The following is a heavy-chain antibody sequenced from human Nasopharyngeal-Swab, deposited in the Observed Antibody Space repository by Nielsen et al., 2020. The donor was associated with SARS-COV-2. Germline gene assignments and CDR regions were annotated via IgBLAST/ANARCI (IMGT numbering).Heavy chain of an antibody. Sequence: GESLKISCAASGFTFSSYSMNWVRQAPGKWLEWVSSISSSSSYIYYADSVKGRFTISRDNAKNSLYLQMNSLRAEDTAVYYCARDVSSGWFGYGMDVWGQGTTVTVSS. J-gene: IGHJ6*02. V-gene: IGHV3-21*01. CDR3: ARDVSSGWFGYGMDV. CDR1: GFTFSSYS. CDR2: ISSSSSYI. D-gene: IGHD6-19*01.